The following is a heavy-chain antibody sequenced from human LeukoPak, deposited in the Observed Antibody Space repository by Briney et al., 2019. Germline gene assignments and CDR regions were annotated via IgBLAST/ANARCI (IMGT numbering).Heavy chain of an antibody. CDR1: GFTFSTYA. J-gene: IGHJ6*03. V-gene: IGHV3-23*01. CDR3: TKDSGGTYFYYYYMDV. Sequence: PGGSLRLSCAASGFTFSTYAMSWVRQAPGKGLEWVSAISAGGATIYYADSVKGRFTISRDSSKNTLYLQINSLRAEDTAVYYCTKDSGGTYFYYYYMDVWGKGTTVTVSS. CDR2: ISAGGATI. D-gene: IGHD1-26*01.